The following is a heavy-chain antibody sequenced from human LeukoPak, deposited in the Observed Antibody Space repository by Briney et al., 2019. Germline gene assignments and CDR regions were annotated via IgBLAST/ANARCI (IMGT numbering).Heavy chain of an antibody. D-gene: IGHD5-12*01. CDR3: ARAGGDSGYDSPNDAFDI. V-gene: IGHV3-23*01. J-gene: IGHJ3*02. Sequence: GGSLRLSCAASGFTFSDYAMSWVRQAPGKGLEWVSAISGSGGSTYYADSVKGRFTISRDNSKNTLYLQMNSLRAEDTAVYYCARAGGDSGYDSPNDAFDIWGQGTMVTVSS. CDR1: GFTFSDYA. CDR2: ISGSGGST.